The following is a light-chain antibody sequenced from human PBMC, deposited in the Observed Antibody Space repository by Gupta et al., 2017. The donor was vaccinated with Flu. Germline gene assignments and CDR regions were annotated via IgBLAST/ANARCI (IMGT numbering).Light chain of an antibody. Sequence: DVVMTQSPLSLPVTPGQPASISCRSSQSRVHSNGNTYLSWFLQRPGHSPRRLISKGSNRDPGVPDRLSGSGSGTDFTLEISRVEADDVGVYYCRQGKHCPYTFGQGTKLEIK. CDR3: RQGKHCPYT. V-gene: IGKV2-30*02. J-gene: IGKJ2*01. CDR2: KGS. CDR1: QSRVHSNGNTY.